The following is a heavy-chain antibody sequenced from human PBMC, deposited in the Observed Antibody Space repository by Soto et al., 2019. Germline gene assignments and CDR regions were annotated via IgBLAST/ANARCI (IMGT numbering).Heavy chain of an antibody. Sequence: SETLSLTCTVSGYSISSGYYWGWIRQPPGKGLEWIGRIYHSGRTYYNPSLKSRVTISVDTSKNQFSLKLGSVTAADTAVYYCARDLGPGIAAAYIDYWGQGTLVTVSS. J-gene: IGHJ4*02. V-gene: IGHV4-38-2*02. CDR3: ARDLGPGIAAAYIDY. CDR1: GYSISSGYY. D-gene: IGHD6-13*01. CDR2: IYHSGRT.